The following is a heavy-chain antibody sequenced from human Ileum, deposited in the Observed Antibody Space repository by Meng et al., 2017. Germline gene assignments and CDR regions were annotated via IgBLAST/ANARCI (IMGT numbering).Heavy chain of an antibody. CDR3: ARDFGRPMDFDY. Sequence: VELLGAGAEVQMPVAAVKVSCKASVYTFNRNGISRVRRPPRQGPVWMGWISASTGDAHNAENLQGGVTLITDTSTNTDYMELRRLKSVDTAVYYCARDFGRPMDFDYWGQGTLVTVSS. D-gene: IGHD3-10*01. CDR2: ISASTGDA. V-gene: IGHV1-18*01. CDR1: VYTFNRNG. J-gene: IGHJ4*02.